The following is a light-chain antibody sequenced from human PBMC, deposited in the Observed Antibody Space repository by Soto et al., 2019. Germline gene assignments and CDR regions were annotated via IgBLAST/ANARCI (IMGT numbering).Light chain of an antibody. CDR1: QTISSW. CDR2: KAS. Sequence: DIQMTQSPSTLSGSVGDRVTITCRASQTISSWFAWYQQKPGKAPKLLIYKASTLKSGVPSRFSGSGSGTDFTLTISRLEPEDFAVYYCQQYSSSPLTFGGGTKVDI. V-gene: IGKV1-5*03. J-gene: IGKJ4*01. CDR3: QQYSSSPLT.